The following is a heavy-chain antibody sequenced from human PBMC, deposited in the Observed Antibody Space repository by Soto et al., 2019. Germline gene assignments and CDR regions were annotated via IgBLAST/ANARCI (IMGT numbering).Heavy chain of an antibody. CDR3: ERGSSTWAYYFDV. CDR1: GFIFSSYT. Sequence: PGGSLRLSCAVSGFIFSSYTMNWVRQGPGKGLEWVSYISSSSGSTYYADSVKGRFTISRDNAKNSLYLQMNSLRDDDTAVYYCERGSSTWAYYFDVWGQGTLVTVSS. J-gene: IGHJ4*02. V-gene: IGHV3-48*02. CDR2: ISSSSGST. D-gene: IGHD6-13*01.